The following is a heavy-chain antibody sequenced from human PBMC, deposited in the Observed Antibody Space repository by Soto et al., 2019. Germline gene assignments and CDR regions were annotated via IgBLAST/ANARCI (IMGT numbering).Heavy chain of an antibody. J-gene: IGHJ5*02. CDR2: IYWNDDK. V-gene: IGHV2-5*01. CDR3: AHRQWDTIAAVSYNWFDP. Sequence: SGPTLVNPTQTLTLTCTFSGFSLSTSGVGVGWIRQPPGKALEWLALIYWNDDKRYSPSLKSRLTITKDTSKNQVVLTMTNMDPVDTATYYCAHRQWDTIAAVSYNWFDPWGQGTPVTVSS. D-gene: IGHD6-13*01. CDR1: GFSLSTSGVG.